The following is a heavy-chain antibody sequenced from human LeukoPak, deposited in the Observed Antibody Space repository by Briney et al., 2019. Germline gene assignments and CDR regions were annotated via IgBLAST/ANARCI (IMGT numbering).Heavy chain of an antibody. Sequence: PSETLSLTCTVSGGSISSYYWSWIRQPPGKGLEWIGYIYYSGSTNYNPSLKSRVTISVDTSKNQFSLKLSSVTAADTAVYYCARLRRASGSYAVVYWGQGTLVTVSS. J-gene: IGHJ4*02. D-gene: IGHD1-26*01. CDR1: GGSISSYY. CDR3: ARLRRASGSYAVVY. V-gene: IGHV4-59*08. CDR2: IYYSGST.